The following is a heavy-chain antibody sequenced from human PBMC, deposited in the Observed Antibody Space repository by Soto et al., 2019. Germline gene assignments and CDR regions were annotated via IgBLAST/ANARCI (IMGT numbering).Heavy chain of an antibody. CDR2: ISHDGSLR. CDR1: GFTFSNYG. V-gene: IGHV3-30*18. Sequence: GGSLRLSCAGSGFTFSNYGMQWVRQAPGKGLEWIAVISHDGSLRLYADSVKGRFTISRDSPKNTLDLQMNSLRTDDTAVYYCAKETQNYVSSSLDFWGRGTLVTVSS. J-gene: IGHJ4*02. D-gene: IGHD3-10*02. CDR3: AKETQNYVSSSLDF.